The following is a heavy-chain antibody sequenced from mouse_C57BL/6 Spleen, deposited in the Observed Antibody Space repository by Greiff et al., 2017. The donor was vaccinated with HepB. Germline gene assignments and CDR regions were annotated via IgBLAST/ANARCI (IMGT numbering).Heavy chain of an antibody. CDR3: AIHDGYSESLFAY. CDR1: GYAFSSSW. CDR2: IYPGDGDT. J-gene: IGHJ3*01. D-gene: IGHD2-3*01. V-gene: IGHV1-82*01. Sequence: VQLQQSGPELVTPGASVKISCKASGYAFSSSWMNWVKQRPGQGLEWSGRIYPGDGDTNYNGTFRGKAKPTVDKSTSTAYRQLSSLTSEDSALYFWAIHDGYSESLFAYLGQGTLVTVSA.